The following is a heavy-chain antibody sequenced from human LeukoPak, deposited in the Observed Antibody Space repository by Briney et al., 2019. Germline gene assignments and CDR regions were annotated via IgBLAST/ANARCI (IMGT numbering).Heavy chain of an antibody. CDR2: IIPILGIA. CDR3: AKDVWFGELRDHDY. V-gene: IGHV1-69*04. D-gene: IGHD3-10*01. CDR1: GGTFSSYA. Sequence: VASVKVSCKASGGTFSSYAISWVRPAPGQGLEWMGRIIPILGIANYAQKFQGRVTITANKSTSTAYMELSSLRSEDTAVYYCAKDVWFGELRDHDYWGQGTLVTVSS. J-gene: IGHJ4*02.